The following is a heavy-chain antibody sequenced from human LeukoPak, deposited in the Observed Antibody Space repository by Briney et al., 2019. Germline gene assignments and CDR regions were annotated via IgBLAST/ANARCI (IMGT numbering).Heavy chain of an antibody. CDR1: GGSISSYY. V-gene: IGHV4-59*01. Sequence: PSETLSLTCTVSGGSISSYYWSWIRQPPGKGLEWIGYIYYSGSTNYNPSLKSRATISVDTSKNQFSLKLSSVTAADTAVYYCARYYYDSSGYYVLDYWGQGTLVTVSS. CDR2: IYYSGST. CDR3: ARYYYDSSGYYVLDY. D-gene: IGHD3-22*01. J-gene: IGHJ4*02.